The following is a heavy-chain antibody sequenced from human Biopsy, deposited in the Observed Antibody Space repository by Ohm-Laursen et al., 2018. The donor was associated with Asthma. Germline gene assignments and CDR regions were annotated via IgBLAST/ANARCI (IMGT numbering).Heavy chain of an antibody. J-gene: IGHJ6*02. CDR1: GYTFNSAG. CDR2: ISVYNGNT. CDR3: ARAVDYSHYYGIDV. V-gene: IGHV1-18*01. Sequence: ASVKVSCKTSGYTFNSAGITWVRQAHGQGLEWMGWISVYNGNTKVAQKLQDRVTMITDTSTSTAYMELRSLRSDDTAVYFCARAVDYSHYYGIDVWGQGTTVTVS. D-gene: IGHD3-10*01.